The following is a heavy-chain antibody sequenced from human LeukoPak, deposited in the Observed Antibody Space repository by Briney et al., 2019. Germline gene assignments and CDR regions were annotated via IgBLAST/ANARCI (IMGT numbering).Heavy chain of an antibody. J-gene: IGHJ6*03. CDR2: INHSGST. CDR1: GGSFSGYY. D-gene: IGHD3-22*01. Sequence: PSETLSLTCAVYGGSFSGYYWSWIRQPPGKGLEWIGEINHSGSTNYNPSLKSRVTISVDTSKNQFSLKLSSVTAADTAVYYCARLRYDSSGYYYVYYYYYMDVWGKGTTVTISS. CDR3: ARLRYDSSGYYYVYYYYYMDV. V-gene: IGHV4-34*01.